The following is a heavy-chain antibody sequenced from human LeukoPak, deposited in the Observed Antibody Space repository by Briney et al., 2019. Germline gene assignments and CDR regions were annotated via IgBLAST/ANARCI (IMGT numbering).Heavy chain of an antibody. CDR3: AREDGDYPFDY. J-gene: IGHJ4*02. CDR1: GFTFSSYG. CDR2: ISYDGSNK. Sequence: GGSLRLSCAASGFTFSSYGMHWVRQAPGKGLEWVAVISYDGSNKYYADSVKGRFTISRDNSKNTLYLQMNSLRAEDTAVYYCAREDGDYPFDYWGQGTLVTVSS. D-gene: IGHD4-17*01. V-gene: IGHV3-30*03.